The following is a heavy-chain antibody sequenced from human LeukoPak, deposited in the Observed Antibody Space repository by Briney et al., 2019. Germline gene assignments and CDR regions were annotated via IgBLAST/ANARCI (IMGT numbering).Heavy chain of an antibody. V-gene: IGHV3-30*02. CDR1: GFTFSSYG. D-gene: IGHD3-22*01. CDR2: IRYDGSNK. CDR3: AKDMDSSGYLVY. Sequence: PGGSLRLSCAASGFTFSSYGMHWVRQAPGKGLEWMAFIRYDGSNKYYADSVKGRFAISRDNSKNTLYLQMNSLRAEDTAVYYCAKDMDSSGYLVYWGQGTLVTVSS. J-gene: IGHJ4*02.